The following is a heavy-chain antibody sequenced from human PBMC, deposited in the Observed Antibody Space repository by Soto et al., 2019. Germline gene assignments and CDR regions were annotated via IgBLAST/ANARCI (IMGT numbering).Heavy chain of an antibody. CDR3: ARERCSGTSCYFAD. CDR2: IHNSGST. CDR1: GVSISSGGDY. D-gene: IGHD5-12*01. V-gene: IGHV4-31*03. Sequence: QVQLQESGPGLVKPSQTLSLTCIVSGVSISSGGDYWSWIRQHPGKGLEWIGYIHNSGSTYHNPSLRSRTTISVDTSKNQLSLKLSSVTAADTAVYFCARERCSGTSCYFADWGQGTLVTVSS. J-gene: IGHJ4*02.